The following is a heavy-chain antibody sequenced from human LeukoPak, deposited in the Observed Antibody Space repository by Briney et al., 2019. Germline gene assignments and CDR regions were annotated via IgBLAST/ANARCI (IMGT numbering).Heavy chain of an antibody. J-gene: IGHJ4*02. CDR3: ARDHLAAAGVDY. CDR1: GYTFTSYD. V-gene: IGHV1-8*01. D-gene: IGHD6-13*01. Sequence: VASVKVSCKASGYTFTSYDINWVRQATGQGLEWMGWMNPNSGNTGYAQKFQGRVTMTRNTSISTAYMELSSLRSEDTAVYYCARDHLAAAGVDYWGQGTLVTVSS. CDR2: MNPNSGNT.